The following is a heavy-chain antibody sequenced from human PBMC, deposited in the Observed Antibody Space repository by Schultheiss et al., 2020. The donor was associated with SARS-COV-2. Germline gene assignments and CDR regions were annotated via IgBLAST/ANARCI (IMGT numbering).Heavy chain of an antibody. Sequence: GESLKISCAASGFTFSSYWMSWVRQAPGKGLEWVANIKQDGSEKYYVDSVKGRFTISRDNAKNSLYLQMNSLRAEDTAVYYCATLDIVVVPAARYYYMDVWGKGTTVTVSS. CDR2: IKQDGSEK. D-gene: IGHD2-2*01. V-gene: IGHV3-7*02. CDR3: ATLDIVVVPAARYYYMDV. CDR1: GFTFSSYW. J-gene: IGHJ6*03.